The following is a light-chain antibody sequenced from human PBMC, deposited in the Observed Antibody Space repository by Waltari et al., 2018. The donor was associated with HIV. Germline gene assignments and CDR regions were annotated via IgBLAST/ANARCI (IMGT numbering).Light chain of an antibody. CDR1: SSNIGRNY. V-gene: IGLV1-47*01. CDR2: RNN. Sequence: QSVLTQPPSASGTPGQRVTISCSGSSSNIGRNYVYWYRQLPGTAPKLLIYRNNQRPSGVPDRFSGSKSGTSASLAISGLRSEDEADYYCAAWNDSLSGYVFGTGTKVTV. J-gene: IGLJ1*01. CDR3: AAWNDSLSGYV.